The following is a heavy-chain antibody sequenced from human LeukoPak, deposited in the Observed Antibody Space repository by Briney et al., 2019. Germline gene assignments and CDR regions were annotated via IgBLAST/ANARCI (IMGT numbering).Heavy chain of an antibody. J-gene: IGHJ3*02. V-gene: IGHV5-51*01. CDR2: IYPGDSDT. CDR3: ARQYCSGGSCYPNAFDI. D-gene: IGHD2-15*01. CDR1: GYSFPSYW. Sequence: GESLKIPRKGPGYSFPSYWIGWVRQMPGKGLEWMGIIYPGDSDTRYSPSFQGQVTISADKSISTAYLQWSSLKASDTAMYYCARQYCSGGSCYPNAFDIWGQGTMVTVSS.